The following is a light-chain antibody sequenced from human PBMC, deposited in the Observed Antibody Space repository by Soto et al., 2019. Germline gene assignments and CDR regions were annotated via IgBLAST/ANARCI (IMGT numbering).Light chain of an antibody. J-gene: IGLJ1*01. V-gene: IGLV2-14*01. Sequence: QSALTQPASVSGSPGQSITISCTGTSSDVGDNNYVSWYQQEPGKAPKLMIYDVSNRPSGVSNRFSGSKSGNTASLTISGLQAEDEADYYCSSHITGSTFYYVFGTGTKVTVL. CDR1: SSDVGDNNY. CDR3: SSHITGSTFYYV. CDR2: DVS.